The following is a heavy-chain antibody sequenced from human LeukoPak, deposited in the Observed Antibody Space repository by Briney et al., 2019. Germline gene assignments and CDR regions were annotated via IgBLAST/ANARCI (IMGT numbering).Heavy chain of an antibody. CDR2: ISYDGSNK. D-gene: IGHD3-10*01. CDR1: GFTLSSYD. V-gene: IGHV3-30*18. CDR3: AKDFSPYYANAFDI. J-gene: IGHJ3*02. Sequence: GGSLRLSCAASGFTLSSYDMHWVRQAPGKGLEWVAVISYDGSNKYYADSVKGRFTISRDNSKNTLYLQMNSLRAEDTAVYYCAKDFSPYYANAFDIWGQGTMVTVSS.